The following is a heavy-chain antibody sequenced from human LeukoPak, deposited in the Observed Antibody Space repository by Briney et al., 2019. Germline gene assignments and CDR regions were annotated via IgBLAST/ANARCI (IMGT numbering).Heavy chain of an antibody. CDR1: GGSISSGGYY. CDR3: ARSLGIAARPAYFDY. J-gene: IGHJ4*02. V-gene: IGHV4-31*03. D-gene: IGHD6-6*01. CDR2: IYYSGST. Sequence: SETLSLTCTVSGGSISSGGYYWSRIRQHPGKGLEWIGYIYYSGSTYYNPSLKSRVTISVDTSKNQFSLKLSSVTAADTAVYYCARSLGIAARPAYFDYWGQGTLVTVSS.